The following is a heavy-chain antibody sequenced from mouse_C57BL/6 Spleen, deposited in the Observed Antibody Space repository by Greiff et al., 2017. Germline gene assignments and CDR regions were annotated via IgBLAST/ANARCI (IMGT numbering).Heavy chain of an antibody. Sequence: VQLQQSGAELARPGASVKLSCKASGYTFTSYGISWVKQRTGQGLEWIGEIYPRSGNTYYNEKFKGKATLTADKSASTAYMELRSLTSEDSAVYFCIYYDDGAASWFAYWGQGTLVTVSA. V-gene: IGHV1-81*01. CDR1: GYTFTSYG. D-gene: IGHD2-4*01. J-gene: IGHJ3*01. CDR2: IYPRSGNT. CDR3: IYYDDGAASWFAY.